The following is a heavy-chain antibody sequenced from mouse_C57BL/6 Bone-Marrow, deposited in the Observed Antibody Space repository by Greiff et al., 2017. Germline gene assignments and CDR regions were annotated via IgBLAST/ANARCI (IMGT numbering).Heavy chain of an antibody. V-gene: IGHV14-1*01. J-gene: IGHJ1*03. CDR2: IDPEDGDT. CDR3: TEVYYGSSIWYFDV. CDR1: GFNIKDYY. D-gene: IGHD1-1*01. Sequence: EVQLQQSGAELVRPGASVKLSCTASGFNIKDYYMHWVKQRPEQGLEWIGRIDPEDGDTEYAPKFQGKATMTADTSSNTAYLQLSSLTSEDTAVYYCTEVYYGSSIWYFDVWGTGTTVTVSS.